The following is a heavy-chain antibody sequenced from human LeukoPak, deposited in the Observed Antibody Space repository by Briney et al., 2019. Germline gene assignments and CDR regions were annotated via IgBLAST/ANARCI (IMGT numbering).Heavy chain of an antibody. CDR2: IIPIFGTA. J-gene: IGHJ6*03. CDR3: ARDKDFWSGYYRKYYYYMDV. Sequence: SVKVSCKASGGTFSSYAISWVRQAPGQGLEWLGRIIPIFGTANYAQKFQGRVTITTDESTSTAYMELSSLRSEDTAVYYCARDKDFWSGYYRKYYYYMDVWGKGTTVTVSS. D-gene: IGHD3-3*01. CDR1: GGTFSSYA. V-gene: IGHV1-69*05.